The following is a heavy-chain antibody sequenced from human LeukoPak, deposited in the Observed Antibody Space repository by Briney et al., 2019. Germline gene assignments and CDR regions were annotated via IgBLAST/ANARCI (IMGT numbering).Heavy chain of an antibody. CDR3: ATSPTYQLLLWFDP. CDR2: INHSGST. CDR1: GGSFSGYH. V-gene: IGHV4-34*01. J-gene: IGHJ5*02. Sequence: SETLSLTCAVYGGSFSGYHWSWIRQPPGKGLEWIGEINHSGSTNYNPSLKSRVTISVDTSKNQFSLKLSSVTAADTAVYYCATSPTYQLLLWFDPWGQGTLVTVSS. D-gene: IGHD2-2*01.